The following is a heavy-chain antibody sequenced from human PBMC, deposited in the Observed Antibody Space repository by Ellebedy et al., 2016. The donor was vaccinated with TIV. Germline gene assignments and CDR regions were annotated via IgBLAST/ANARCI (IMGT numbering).Heavy chain of an antibody. Sequence: GESLKISCKGSGYSFPSYCFVSVPQMPGKVLEWIGIIYPGYSDTRYNPSFQRQVTISADKSISTAYLQWSSLKASDTAMYYCARWTLTVEGRGREDWGQGNKVTVSS. CDR3: ARWTLTVEGRGRED. CDR2: IYPGYSDT. J-gene: IGHJ6*01. CDR1: GYSFPSYC. V-gene: IGHV5-51*01. D-gene: IGHD3/OR15-3a*01.